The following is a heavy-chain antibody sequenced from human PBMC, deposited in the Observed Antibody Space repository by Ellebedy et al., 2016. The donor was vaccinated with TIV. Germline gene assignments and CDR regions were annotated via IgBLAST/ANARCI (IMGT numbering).Heavy chain of an antibody. Sequence: GGSLRLSXAASGFTFSNYSMHWVRQAPGKGLEWVEVISYDGSNKFFADSVKGRFTISRDNSKTTLYLQMNSLRLEDTAVYYCAKERFTMVRGVTSNWFDPWGQGTLVTVSS. CDR2: ISYDGSNK. CDR3: AKERFTMVRGVTSNWFDP. V-gene: IGHV3-30-3*01. CDR1: GFTFSNYS. J-gene: IGHJ5*02. D-gene: IGHD3-10*01.